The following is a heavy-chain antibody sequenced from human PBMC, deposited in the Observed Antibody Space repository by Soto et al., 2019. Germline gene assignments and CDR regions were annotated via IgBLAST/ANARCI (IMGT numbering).Heavy chain of an antibody. J-gene: IGHJ5*02. CDR1: GGTFSSYA. CDR2: IIPIFGTA. CDR3: ASLGYSSSPRSWFDP. V-gene: IGHV1-69*06. Sequence: QVQLVQSGAEVKKPGSSVKVSCKASGGTFSSYAISWVRQAPGQGLEWMGGIIPIFGTANYAQKFQGRVTITADKTTSTDYMERSSPRSEDTAVYYCASLGYSSSPRSWFDPWGQGTLVTVSS. D-gene: IGHD6-13*01.